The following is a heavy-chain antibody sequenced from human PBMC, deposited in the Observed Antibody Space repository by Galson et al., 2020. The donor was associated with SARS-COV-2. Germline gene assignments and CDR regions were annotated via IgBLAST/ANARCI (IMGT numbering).Heavy chain of an antibody. V-gene: IGHV4-31*03. CDR1: GGSISSGGYY. CDR3: ARIISVGIFGVVNWFDP. CDR2: IYYSGST. J-gene: IGHJ5*02. Sequence: ETSETLSLTCTVSGGSISSGGYYWSWIRQHPGKGLEWIGYIYYSGSTYYNPSLKSRVTISVDTSKNQFSLKLSSVTAADTAVYYFARIISVGIFGVVNWFDPWGQGTLVTVSS. D-gene: IGHD3-3*01.